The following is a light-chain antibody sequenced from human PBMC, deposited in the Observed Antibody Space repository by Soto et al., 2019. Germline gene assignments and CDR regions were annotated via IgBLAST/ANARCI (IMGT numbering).Light chain of an antibody. J-gene: IGKJ2*01. CDR3: QQYGSSFSYT. Sequence: EIVLTQSPGTLSLSPGERATLSCRASQSVSSSYLAWYQQKPGQAPRLLIYGASSRATGIPDRFSGSGSGTDFTLTISRLEPEDFAVYYCQQYGSSFSYTFGQGTNLEIK. V-gene: IGKV3-20*01. CDR1: QSVSSSY. CDR2: GAS.